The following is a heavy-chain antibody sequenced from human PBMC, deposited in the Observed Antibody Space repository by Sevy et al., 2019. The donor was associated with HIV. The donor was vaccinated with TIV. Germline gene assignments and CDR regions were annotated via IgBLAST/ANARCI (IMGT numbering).Heavy chain of an antibody. V-gene: IGHV4-61*01. Sequence: SETLSLTCTVSGGSVSSGSYYWSWIRQPPGKGLEWIANISYGGSTNYSPSLKSGSTNHNPSLKSRVTISVDTSKNQFRLNLSSVTAADTAVYYCARRGGLVVRGMDLWGQGTTVTVSS. CDR3: ARRGGLVVRGMDL. D-gene: IGHD2-8*02. J-gene: IGHJ6*02. CDR1: GGSVSSGSYY. CDR2: ISYGGST.